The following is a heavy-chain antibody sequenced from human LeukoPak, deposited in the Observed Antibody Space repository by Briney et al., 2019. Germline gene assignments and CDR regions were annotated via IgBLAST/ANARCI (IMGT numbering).Heavy chain of an antibody. J-gene: IGHJ4*02. V-gene: IGHV3-15*01. D-gene: IGHD2-8*02. CDR1: GFTFSDAW. CDR2: IKSSADGGAT. CDR3: SLRYCSGTSCPGY. Sequence: GGSLRLSCAASGFTFSDAWLSWVRQAPGKGPEWVGRIKSSADGGATDYAAPVKGRFTVSRDDSEDTLYLQMNSLKAEDTAVYYCSLRYCSGTSCPGYWGQGTLVTVSS.